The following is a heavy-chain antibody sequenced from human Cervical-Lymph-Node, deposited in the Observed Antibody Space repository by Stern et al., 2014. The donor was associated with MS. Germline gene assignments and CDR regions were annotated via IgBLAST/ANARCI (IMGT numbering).Heavy chain of an antibody. CDR3: ARGNYDVLTDNGGHGFDI. CDR2: IYSSGST. J-gene: IGHJ3*02. V-gene: IGHV4-61*02. CDR1: GGSISSGNYY. D-gene: IGHD3-9*01. Sequence: VQLVESGPGLVKPSQTLSLTCTVSGGSISSGNYYWSWIRQPAGEGLEWIGRIYSSGSTQYNPPLKSRVTLSADTSTDQFSLRLSSVTAADTAVYYCARGNYDVLTDNGGHGFDIWGQGTMVTVSS.